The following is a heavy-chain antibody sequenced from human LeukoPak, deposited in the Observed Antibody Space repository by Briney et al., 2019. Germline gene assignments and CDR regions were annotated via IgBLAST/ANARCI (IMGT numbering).Heavy chain of an antibody. Sequence: PSETLSLTCAVYGGSFSGYYWSWIRQPPGKGLEWIGEINHSGSTNYNPSLKSRVTISVDTSKNQFSLKLSSETAADTAVYYCARVPRGVAVAGTRKYYFDYWGQGTLVTVSS. D-gene: IGHD6-19*01. CDR3: ARVPRGVAVAGTRKYYFDY. J-gene: IGHJ4*02. CDR1: GGSFSGYY. V-gene: IGHV4-34*01. CDR2: INHSGST.